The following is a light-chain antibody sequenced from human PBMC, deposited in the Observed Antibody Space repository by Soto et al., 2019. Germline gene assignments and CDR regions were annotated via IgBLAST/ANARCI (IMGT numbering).Light chain of an antibody. J-gene: IGKJ1*01. CDR2: GAS. CDR1: QSVGSN. CDR3: QQYNNWPPWT. Sequence: EIVMTQSPATLSVSPGERATLSCRASQSVGSNLAWYQQKPARAPRLLIYGASTRATGIPARFSGSGSGTEFTLTISSLQSEDFAVYYCQQYNNWPPWTFGQGTKVEIK. V-gene: IGKV3-15*01.